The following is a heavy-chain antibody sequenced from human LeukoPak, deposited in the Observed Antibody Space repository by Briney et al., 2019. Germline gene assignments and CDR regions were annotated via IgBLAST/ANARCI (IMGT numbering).Heavy chain of an antibody. Sequence: PSETLSLTCTVSGGSISSSSYYWGWIRQPPGKGLEWIGSIYYSGSTYYNPSLKSRVTISVDTSKNQFSLKLSSVTAADTVVYYCATVANDAFDIWGQGTMVTVSS. CDR2: IYYSGST. V-gene: IGHV4-39*01. CDR1: GGSISSSSYY. D-gene: IGHD5-12*01. J-gene: IGHJ3*02. CDR3: ATVANDAFDI.